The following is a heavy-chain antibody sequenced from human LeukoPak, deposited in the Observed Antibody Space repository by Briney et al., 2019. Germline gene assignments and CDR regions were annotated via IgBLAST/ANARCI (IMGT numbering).Heavy chain of an antibody. V-gene: IGHV3-48*03. CDR3: ARGQTYLWFGELLYRTGGAFDI. CDR2: ISSSGSTI. CDR1: GFTFSSYE. D-gene: IGHD3-10*01. J-gene: IGHJ3*02. Sequence: GGSLRLSCAASGFTFSSYEMNGVRQAPGKGLEWVSYISSSGSTIYYADSVKGRFTISRDNAKNSLYLQMNSLRAEDTAVYYCARGQTYLWFGELLYRTGGAFDIWGQGTMVTVSS.